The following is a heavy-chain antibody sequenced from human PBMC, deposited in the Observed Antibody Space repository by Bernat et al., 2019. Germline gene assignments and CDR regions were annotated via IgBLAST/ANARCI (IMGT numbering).Heavy chain of an antibody. D-gene: IGHD5-24*01. V-gene: IGHV4-59*08. J-gene: IGHJ3*02. CDR1: GGSISSYY. CDR2: IYYSGST. CDR3: AITRDGYNHGGDAFDI. Sequence: QVQLQESGPGLVKPSETLSLTCTVSGGSISSYYWSWIRQPPGKGLEWIGYIYYSGSTNYNPSLKSRVTTSVDTSKNQFSLKLSSVTAADTAVYYCAITRDGYNHGGDAFDIWGQGTMVTVSS.